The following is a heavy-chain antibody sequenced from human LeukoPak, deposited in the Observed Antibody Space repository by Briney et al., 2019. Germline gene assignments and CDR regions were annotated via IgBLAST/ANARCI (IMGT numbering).Heavy chain of an antibody. V-gene: IGHV4-59*01. J-gene: IGHJ4*02. CDR3: SRGYAYGPNYYFDY. CDR1: GGSISNYY. CDR2: IYCTGNT. D-gene: IGHD5-18*01. Sequence: SETLSLTCTFSGGSISNYYWSWIRQPPGKGLEWIGYIYCTGNTDYSPSLKSRVTMSIDTSKNQFSLKLSSVTAADTATYYCSRGYAYGPNYYFDYWGQGTLVTVSS.